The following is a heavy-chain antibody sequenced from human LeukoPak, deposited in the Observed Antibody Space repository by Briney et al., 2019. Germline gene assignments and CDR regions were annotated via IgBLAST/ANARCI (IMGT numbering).Heavy chain of an antibody. D-gene: IGHD3-10*01. Sequence: PGGSLRLSCAASGFTFSSYAMSWVRQAPGKGLEWVSAISGSGGSTYYADSVKGRFTISRDDSKDTASLQMNSLKTDDTAVYYCTMGRSYWGQGTLVIVSS. V-gene: IGHV3-23*01. CDR3: TMGRSY. J-gene: IGHJ4*02. CDR2: ISGSGGST. CDR1: GFTFSSYA.